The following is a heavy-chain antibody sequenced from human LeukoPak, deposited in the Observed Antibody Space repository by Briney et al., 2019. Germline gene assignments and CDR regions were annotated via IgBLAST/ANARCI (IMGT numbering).Heavy chain of an antibody. V-gene: IGHV3-74*01. CDR3: HSIAAADTGY. CDR2: INSDGSTT. D-gene: IGHD6-13*01. J-gene: IGHJ4*02. Sequence: SGGSLRLSCVVSGFTFSSYWMHWVRQAPGKGLVWVSRINSDGSTTTYADSVKGRFTISRDNAKNTLYLQMNSLRAEDTAVYYCHSIAAADTGYWGQGILVTVSS. CDR1: GFTFSSYW.